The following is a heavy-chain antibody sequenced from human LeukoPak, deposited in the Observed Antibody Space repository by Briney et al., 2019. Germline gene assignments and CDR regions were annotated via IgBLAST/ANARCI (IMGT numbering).Heavy chain of an antibody. CDR3: ANQRLERRNY. CDR2: ISGSGGST. J-gene: IGHJ4*02. CDR1: GFTFRSYA. Sequence: GGSLRLSCAASGFTFRSYAMSWVRQAPGKGLEWVSAISGSGGSTYYADSVKGRFTISRDNSKDTLYLQMNSLRAEDTAVYYCANQRLERRNYWGQGTLVTVSS. V-gene: IGHV3-23*01. D-gene: IGHD1-1*01.